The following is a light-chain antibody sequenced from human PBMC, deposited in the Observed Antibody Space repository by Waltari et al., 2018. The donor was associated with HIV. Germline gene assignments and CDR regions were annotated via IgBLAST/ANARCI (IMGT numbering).Light chain of an antibody. CDR1: SGNIANNY. V-gene: IGLV6-57*03. CDR2: EDR. CDR3: QSFDTTNHWV. J-gene: IGLJ3*02. Sequence: FMLTQPHSVSESPGKTVIISCTRDSGNIANNYVQWFQRRPGSAPTTLLYEDRRRPSGVPYRFSGSIDRSSNSASRTISGVMTEDEADYYCQSFDTTNHWVFGGGTKLTVL.